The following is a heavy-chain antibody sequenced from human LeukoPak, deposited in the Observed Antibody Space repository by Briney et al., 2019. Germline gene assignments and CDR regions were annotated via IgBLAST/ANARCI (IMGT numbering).Heavy chain of an antibody. CDR3: AKESSGAFDI. CDR1: GFTFSSYG. Sequence: PGGSLRLSCAASGFTFSSYGMHWVRQAPGKGLEWVAVISYDGSNKYYADSVKGRFTISRDNSKNTLYLQMNSLRAEDTAVYYCAKESSGAFDIWGQGTMVTVSS. J-gene: IGHJ3*02. V-gene: IGHV3-30*18. CDR2: ISYDGSNK.